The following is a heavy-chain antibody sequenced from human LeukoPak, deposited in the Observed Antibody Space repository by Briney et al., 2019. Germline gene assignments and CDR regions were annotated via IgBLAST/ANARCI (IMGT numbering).Heavy chain of an antibody. D-gene: IGHD3-9*01. CDR2: IYSGGST. Sequence: GGSLRLSCAASGFTVSSNYMSWVRQAPGKGLEWVSVIYSGGSTYYADSVKGRFTISRDNSKNTLYLQMNSLRAEDTAVYYCARDGRYYDILTGYYFDYWGQGTLVTVSS. CDR3: ARDGRYYDILTGYYFDY. J-gene: IGHJ4*02. V-gene: IGHV3-53*01. CDR1: GFTVSSNY.